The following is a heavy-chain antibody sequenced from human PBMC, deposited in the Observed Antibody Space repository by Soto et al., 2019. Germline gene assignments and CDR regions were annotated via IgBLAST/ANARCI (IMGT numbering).Heavy chain of an antibody. CDR1: GFTFSGSA. J-gene: IGHJ6*02. CDR3: ARLSIAGYYGMDV. V-gene: IGHV3-73*01. CDR2: IRSKANSYAT. D-gene: IGHD6-6*01. Sequence: LRLSCAASGFTFSGSAMHWVRQASGKGLEWVGRIRSKANSYATAYAASVKGRFTISADKSISTAYLQWSSLKASDTAMYYCARLSIAGYYGMDVWGQGTTVTVSS.